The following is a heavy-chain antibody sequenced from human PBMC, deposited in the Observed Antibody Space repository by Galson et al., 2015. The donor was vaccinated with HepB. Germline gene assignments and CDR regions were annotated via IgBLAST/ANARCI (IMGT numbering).Heavy chain of an antibody. D-gene: IGHD5-24*01. Sequence: QSGAEVKKPGESLKISCKGSGYSFTSYWIGWVRQMPEKGLEWMGIIYPGDSDTRYSPSFQGQVTVSADKSISTAYLQWSSLKASQTTIYYCARHGEMSTINYWGQGTLVTAAS. CDR3: ARHGEMSTINY. V-gene: IGHV5-51*01. J-gene: IGHJ4*02. CDR1: GYSFTSYW. CDR2: IYPGDSDT.